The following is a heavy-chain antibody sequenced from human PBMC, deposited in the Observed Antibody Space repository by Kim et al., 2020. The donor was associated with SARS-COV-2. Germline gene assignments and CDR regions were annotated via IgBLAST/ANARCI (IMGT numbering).Heavy chain of an antibody. CDR2: INPNSGGT. CDR1: GYTFTGYY. CDR3: ARDLTLSNYDFWSGLTTQPYYYGMDV. J-gene: IGHJ6*02. D-gene: IGHD3-3*01. Sequence: ASVKVSCKASGYTFTGYYMHWVRQAPGQGLEWMGRINPNSGGTNYAQKFQGRVTMTRDTSISTAYMELSRLRSDDTAVYYCARDLTLSNYDFWSGLTTQPYYYGMDVWGQGTTVTVSS. V-gene: IGHV1-2*06.